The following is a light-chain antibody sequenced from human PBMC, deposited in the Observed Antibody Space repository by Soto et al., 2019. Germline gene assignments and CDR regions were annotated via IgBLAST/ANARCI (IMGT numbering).Light chain of an antibody. CDR3: SSYTTINTVVV. CDR1: SSDIGAYNY. J-gene: IGLJ3*02. Sequence: QSALTQPASVSGSPGQSITFSCTGTSSDIGAYNYVSWYQHHPGKAPKLLIYDVTDRPSGVSDRFSGSKSGTTASLTISGLQAEDEDDYFCSSYTTINTVVVFGGGTTLTVL. V-gene: IGLV2-14*03. CDR2: DVT.